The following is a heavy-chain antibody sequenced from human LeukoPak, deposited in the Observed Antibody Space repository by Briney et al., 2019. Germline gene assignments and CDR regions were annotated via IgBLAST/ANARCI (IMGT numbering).Heavy chain of an antibody. V-gene: IGHV1-18*01. Sequence: AAVKVSCKGSGYTFTNYGISWVRQAPGQGLEWMGWISAYNGNTNYAQNLQGTVTMTTDTSTSTAYMELRSLRSDDTAVYYCARDLRGGSLGLDPWGQGTLVTVSS. D-gene: IGHD4-23*01. CDR1: GYTFTNYG. CDR2: ISAYNGNT. J-gene: IGHJ5*02. CDR3: ARDLRGGSLGLDP.